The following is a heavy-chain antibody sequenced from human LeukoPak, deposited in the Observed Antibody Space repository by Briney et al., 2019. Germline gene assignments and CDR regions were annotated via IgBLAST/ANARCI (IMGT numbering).Heavy chain of an antibody. CDR3: ARDEAATQDSLSDY. Sequence: ASVKVSCKASGYTFASYGISWVRQAPGQGLEWMGWISGYNGKTNYAEKLQGRVTMTTDTSTSTAYMELRSLRSDDTAVYYCARDEAATQDSLSDYCGQGTLVTVSS. V-gene: IGHV1-18*04. CDR1: GYTFASYG. J-gene: IGHJ4*02. CDR2: ISGYNGKT. D-gene: IGHD2-15*01.